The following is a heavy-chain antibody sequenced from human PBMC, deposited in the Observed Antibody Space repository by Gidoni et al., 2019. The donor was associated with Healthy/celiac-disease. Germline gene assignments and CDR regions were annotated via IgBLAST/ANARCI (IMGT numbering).Heavy chain of an antibody. Sequence: EVQLVESGGGLVQPGGSLRLPCAASGFTFSSYWLGWVRQAPGKGLEGVANIKQEGSEKYYVDSVKGRFTISRDNAKNSLYLQMNSLRAEDTAVYYCARRSLASYNWFDPWGQGTLVTVSS. CDR3: ARRSLASYNWFDP. CDR2: IKQEGSEK. V-gene: IGHV3-7*01. J-gene: IGHJ5*02. D-gene: IGHD5-12*01. CDR1: GFTFSSYW.